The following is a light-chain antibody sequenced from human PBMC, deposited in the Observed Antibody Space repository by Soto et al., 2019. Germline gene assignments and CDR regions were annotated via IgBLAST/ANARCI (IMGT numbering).Light chain of an antibody. J-gene: IGKJ5*01. CDR1: QSINNY. Sequence: DIQMTQSPASLSVCVGDRFTITCRASQSINNYLNWYQQKPGQAPKLLIRSASTLQRGVPSRFSGSGARADFTLTITNLQADDIATYYCQQSLTMPLTFGHGTRLEIK. CDR2: SAS. CDR3: QQSLTMPLT. V-gene: IGKV1-39*01.